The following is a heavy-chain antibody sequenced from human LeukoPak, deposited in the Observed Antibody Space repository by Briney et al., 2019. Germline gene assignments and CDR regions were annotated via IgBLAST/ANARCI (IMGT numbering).Heavy chain of an antibody. D-gene: IGHD2-21*02. V-gene: IGHV3-23*01. J-gene: IGHJ3*02. CDR1: GFAFSAFA. CDR2: VSGSGGRT. Sequence: GGSLRLSCVASGFAFSAFAISWVRQAPGKGLEWVSAVSGSGGRTFYAASVRGRFTISRDNSKKTVFLQMDSLRAEDTAVYYCAKGGAAMTDAPHGDVVTTTLDGFDIWGQGTMVTVSS. CDR3: AKGGAAMTDAPHGDVVTTTLDGFDI.